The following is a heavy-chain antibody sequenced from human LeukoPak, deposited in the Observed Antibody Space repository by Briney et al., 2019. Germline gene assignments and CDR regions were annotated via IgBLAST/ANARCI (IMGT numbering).Heavy chain of an antibody. J-gene: IGHJ5*02. CDR2: ISSSRDT. Sequence: SETLSLTCTVSGGSVTSFSWTWIRQPPGQGLEWLVSISSSRDTYYNSSLKSRVTISVDTSKNQFSLRLSSVIAADTAVYYCARLFGTRLDPWGQGTLVIVSS. CDR3: ARLFGTRLDP. CDR1: GGSVTSFS. D-gene: IGHD1-1*01. V-gene: IGHV4-4*09.